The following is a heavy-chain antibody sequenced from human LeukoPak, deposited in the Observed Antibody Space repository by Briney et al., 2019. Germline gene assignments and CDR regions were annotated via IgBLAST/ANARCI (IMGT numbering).Heavy chain of an antibody. CDR3: ARGASVVAGNDNAFDI. CDR1: GFSFSSYS. CDR2: ISTSSSYI. D-gene: IGHD6-19*01. Sequence: PGGSLRLSCAASGFSFSSYSMNWVRQAPGKGLEWVSSISTSSSYIYYADSVKGRFTISRDNAKKSLYLQMNSLRADDTAVYYCARGASVVAGNDNAFDIWGQGTMVTVSS. J-gene: IGHJ3*02. V-gene: IGHV3-21*01.